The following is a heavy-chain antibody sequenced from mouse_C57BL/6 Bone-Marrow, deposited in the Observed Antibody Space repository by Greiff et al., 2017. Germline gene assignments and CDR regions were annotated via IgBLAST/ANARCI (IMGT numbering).Heavy chain of an antibody. CDR3: ARLGQGYFDV. CDR1: GYTFTSYW. D-gene: IGHD4-1*01. J-gene: IGHJ1*03. CDR2: IDPSDSYT. Sequence: VQLQQPGAELVKPGASVKLSCKASGYTFTSYWMQWVKQRPGQGLEWIGEIDPSDSYTNYNQKFKGKATLTVDTSSSTAYMQLSSLTSEDSAVYYCARLGQGYFDVWGTGTTVTVSS. V-gene: IGHV1-50*01.